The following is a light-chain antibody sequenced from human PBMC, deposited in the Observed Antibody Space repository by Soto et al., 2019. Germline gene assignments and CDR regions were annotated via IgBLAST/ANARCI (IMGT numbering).Light chain of an antibody. CDR3: QHDVSHPIT. V-gene: IGKV3-20*01. Sequence: EIVLTQSPGTLSLSPGERATLSCRASQIFTSNSSDWYQQKPGQAPRLLVYGASSRATGIADRFSGSGSGTDFTLTISRLEPEDFAVYYCQHDVSHPITFGLGTRLEIK. CDR2: GAS. J-gene: IGKJ5*01. CDR1: QIFTSNS.